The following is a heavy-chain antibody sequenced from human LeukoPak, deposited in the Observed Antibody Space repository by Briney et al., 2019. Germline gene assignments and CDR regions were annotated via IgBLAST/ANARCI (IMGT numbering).Heavy chain of an antibody. CDR2: INHSGST. Sequence: SETLSLTCAVYGGSFSGYYWSWIRQPPGKGLEWIGEINHSGSTNYNPSLKSRVTISVDTSKNQFSLKLTSVTAADTAVYYCARGRSSGWPRGAFDIWGQGTMVTVSS. CDR3: ARGRSSGWPRGAFDI. J-gene: IGHJ3*02. CDR1: GGSFSGYY. V-gene: IGHV4-34*01. D-gene: IGHD6-19*01.